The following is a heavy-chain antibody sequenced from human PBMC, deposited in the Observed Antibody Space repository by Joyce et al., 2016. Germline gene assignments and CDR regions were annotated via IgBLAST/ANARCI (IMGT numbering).Heavy chain of an antibody. CDR3: ARDVHVVVTAGYYYGMDV. D-gene: IGHD2-2*01. V-gene: IGHV3-7*01. Sequence: EVKLVESGGGPVQPGGSLRLSCAASGFTFGTYWMSWVRQAPGKGLEWVANRKQEGSEKYYVESVKGRFTISRDNAKNSLYLQMNSLRAEDTAVYYCARDVHVVVTAGYYYGMDVWGQGATVTISS. J-gene: IGHJ6*02. CDR1: GFTFGTYW. CDR2: RKQEGSEK.